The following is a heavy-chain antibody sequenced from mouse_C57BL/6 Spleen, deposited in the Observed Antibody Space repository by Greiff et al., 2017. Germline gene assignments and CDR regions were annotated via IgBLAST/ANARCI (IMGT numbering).Heavy chain of an antibody. CDR2: INPNYGTT. Sequence: EVQRVESGPELVKPGASVKISCKASGYSFTDYNMNWVKQSNGKSLEWIGVINPNYGTTSYNQKFKGKATLTVDQASSTAYMQLNSLTSEDSAVYYCARGAITTVVATPYAMDYWGQGTSVTVSS. J-gene: IGHJ4*01. V-gene: IGHV1-39*01. CDR1: GYSFTDYN. D-gene: IGHD1-1*01. CDR3: ARGAITTVVATPYAMDY.